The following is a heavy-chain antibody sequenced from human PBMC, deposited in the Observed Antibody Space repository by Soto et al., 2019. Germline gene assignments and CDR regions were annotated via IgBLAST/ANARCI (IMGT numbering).Heavy chain of an antibody. D-gene: IGHD2-21*02. CDR2: IYYSGST. CDR1: GGSISSGDYY. J-gene: IGHJ5*02. CDR3: ARGRVYCGGDCPSNWFDP. V-gene: IGHV4-30-4*01. Sequence: QVQLQESGPGLVKPSQTLSLTYTVSGGSISSGDYYWSWIRQPPGKGLEWIGYIYYSGSTYYNPSLKSRVTISVDTSKNQYSLNLSSVTAADTAVYYCARGRVYCGGDCPSNWFDPWGQGTLVTVSS.